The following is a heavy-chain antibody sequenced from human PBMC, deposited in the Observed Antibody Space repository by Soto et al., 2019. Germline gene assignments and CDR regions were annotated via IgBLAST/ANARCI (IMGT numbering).Heavy chain of an antibody. CDR2: ISDDGSNT. Sequence: ESGGGVVQPGRSLRLSCAASGFTFSRHTMHWVRQAPGKGLEWVAAISDDGSNTYYADSVKGRFTISRDNSKNRLYLQMNSLSTEDTALHHCASEVYYDFWSGFNPHPYYFADWGQGTLVTVSS. J-gene: IGHJ4*02. CDR3: ASEVYYDFWSGFNPHPYYFAD. V-gene: IGHV3-30-3*01. CDR1: GFTFSRHT. D-gene: IGHD3-3*01.